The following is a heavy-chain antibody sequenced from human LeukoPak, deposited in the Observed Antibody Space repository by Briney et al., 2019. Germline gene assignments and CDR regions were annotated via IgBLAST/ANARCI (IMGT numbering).Heavy chain of an antibody. CDR2: LYSDGNT. CDR3: AAINIAQLPIRVY. Sequence: GGSLRLSCAASGFTVITNDMTWVRQARGKGLEWVSVLYSDGNTKYADSVQGRFTISRDNSKNTLYLEMNSLSPDDTAVYYCAAINIAQLPIRVYWGQGTLVTVSS. D-gene: IGHD5-24*01. J-gene: IGHJ4*02. V-gene: IGHV3-53*01. CDR1: GFTVITND.